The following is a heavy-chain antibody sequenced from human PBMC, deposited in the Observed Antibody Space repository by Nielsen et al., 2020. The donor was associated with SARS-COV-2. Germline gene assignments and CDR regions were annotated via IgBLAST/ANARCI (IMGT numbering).Heavy chain of an antibody. V-gene: IGHV3-53*01. CDR1: GFTVSSNY. J-gene: IGHJ4*02. CDR3: ARETAGSSSWYY. Sequence: GGSLRLSCAASGFTVSSNYMSWVRQAPGKGLEWVSVIYSGGSTYYADSVKGRFTISRDNSKNTLYLQMNSLRAEDTAVYYCARETAGSSSWYYWGQGTLVTVSS. CDR2: IYSGGST. D-gene: IGHD6-13*01.